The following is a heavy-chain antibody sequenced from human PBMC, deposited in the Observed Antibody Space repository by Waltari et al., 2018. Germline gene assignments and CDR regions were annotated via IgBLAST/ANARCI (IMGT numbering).Heavy chain of an antibody. V-gene: IGHV4-38-2*02. Sequence: QVQLQESGPGLVKPSETLSLTCAVSGYSISSGYYWGWIRQPPGKGLEWIGSIYHSGTTYYNPALKRRVTISVDTSKNQFSLKLSSVTAADTAVYYCARDRFRAYCGGDCYTPFAYWGQGTLVTVSS. CDR2: IYHSGTT. D-gene: IGHD2-21*02. J-gene: IGHJ4*02. CDR3: ARDRFRAYCGGDCYTPFAY. CDR1: GYSISSGYY.